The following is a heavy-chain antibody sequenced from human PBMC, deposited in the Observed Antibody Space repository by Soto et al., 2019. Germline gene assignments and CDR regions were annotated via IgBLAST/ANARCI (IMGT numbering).Heavy chain of an antibody. CDR3: AKGRGGSGSLTPRLDF. V-gene: IGHV3-23*01. CDR1: GFTFNNYA. Sequence: EVQLLESVGGLVQPGGSLIVACAASGFTFNNYAMSWVRQAPGKGLEWVSAISGGGDTTSYADSVKGRFTVSRDGSKNTLYLQMSSLRAEDTALYYCAKGRGGSGSLTPRLDFWGQGTLVTVSS. CDR2: ISGGGDTT. D-gene: IGHD3-10*01. J-gene: IGHJ4*02.